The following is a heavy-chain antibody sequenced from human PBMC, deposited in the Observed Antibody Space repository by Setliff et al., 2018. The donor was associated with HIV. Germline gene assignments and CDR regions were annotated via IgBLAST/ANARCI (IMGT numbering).Heavy chain of an antibody. V-gene: IGHV4-59*11. D-gene: IGHD3-16*01. CDR2: IYYSGST. Sequence: SETLSLTCTVSGGSISSHYWSWIRQPPGKGLEWIGSIYYSGSTNYNPSLKSRVTISVDTSKNQFSLKLSSVTAADTAVYYCANLITPEGYFDYWGQGTLVTVSS. CDR3: ANLITPEGYFDY. CDR1: GGSISSHY. J-gene: IGHJ4*02.